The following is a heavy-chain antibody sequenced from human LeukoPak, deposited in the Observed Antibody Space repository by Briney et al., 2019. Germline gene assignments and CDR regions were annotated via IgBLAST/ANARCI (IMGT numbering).Heavy chain of an antibody. D-gene: IGHD3-22*01. CDR2: ISSGSIYT. V-gene: IGHV3-21*01. J-gene: IGHJ4*02. CDR3: ARVGYYDSSGYYYYFDY. Sequence: GSLRLSCAASGFTFGSYSMNWVRQAPGKGLEWVSSISSGSIYTYYADSVKGRFTISRDNAKNSLYLQMNSLRAEDTAVYYCARVGYYDSSGYYYYFDYWGQGILVTVSS. CDR1: GFTFGSYS.